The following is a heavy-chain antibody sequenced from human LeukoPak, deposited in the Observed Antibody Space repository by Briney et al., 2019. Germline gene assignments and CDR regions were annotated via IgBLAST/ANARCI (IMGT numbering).Heavy chain of an antibody. CDR2: ITGSGRNT. D-gene: IGHD4-17*01. CDR3: AKTDYGDYDRQLDF. V-gene: IGHV3-23*01. Sequence: GGSLRLSCAASGFTLSSYAMTWVRQAPGKGLEWVSTITGSGRNTYYADSVKGRFTISRDNFKNTLYLQMNSLRAEDTAVYYCAKTDYGDYDRQLDFWGQGTLVTVSS. J-gene: IGHJ4*02. CDR1: GFTLSSYA.